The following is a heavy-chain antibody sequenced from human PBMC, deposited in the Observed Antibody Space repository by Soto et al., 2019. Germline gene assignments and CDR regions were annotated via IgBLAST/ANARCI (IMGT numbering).Heavy chain of an antibody. D-gene: IGHD6-13*01. CDR3: ARGGGIAAAGSLYYYYMEV. V-gene: IGHV4-34*01. J-gene: IGHJ6*03. CDR1: GGSCSGYY. Sequence: SETLSLTCAVYGGSCSGYYWSWIRQPPGKGLEWIGEINHSGSTNYNPSLKSRVTISVDTSKNQFSLKLSSVTAADTAVYYCARGGGIAAAGSLYYYYMEVWGEGTTVTVSS. CDR2: INHSGST.